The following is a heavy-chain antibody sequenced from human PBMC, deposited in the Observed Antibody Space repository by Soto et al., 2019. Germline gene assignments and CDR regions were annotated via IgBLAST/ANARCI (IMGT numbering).Heavy chain of an antibody. D-gene: IGHD6-19*01. CDR2: IYAGDSDT. Sequence: GESLKISCQGSGYTFSDYWIGWVRQLPGKGLEWVGTIYAGDSDTRYSPSFEGQVTMSVDKSISTAYLHWSSLKASDSAIYYCARQHPLDSSAWYNWGQGTLVTVSS. CDR3: ARQHPLDSSAWYN. J-gene: IGHJ4*02. V-gene: IGHV5-51*01. CDR1: GYTFSDYW.